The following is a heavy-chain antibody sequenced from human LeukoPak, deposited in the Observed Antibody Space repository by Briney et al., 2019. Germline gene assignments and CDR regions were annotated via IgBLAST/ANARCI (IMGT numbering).Heavy chain of an antibody. J-gene: IGHJ6*03. Sequence: GGSLRLSCAASGFTFSSYAMHWVRQAPGKGLEWVAVISYDGSNKYYADSVKGRFTISRDNSKNTLYLQMNSLRAEDTAVYYCARSSYYDYYMDVWGKGTTVTVSS. CDR3: ARSSYYDYYMDV. V-gene: IGHV3-30*04. CDR1: GFTFSSYA. CDR2: ISYDGSNK.